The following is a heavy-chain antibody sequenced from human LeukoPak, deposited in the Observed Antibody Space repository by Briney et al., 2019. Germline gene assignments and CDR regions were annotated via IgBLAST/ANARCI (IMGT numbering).Heavy chain of an antibody. Sequence: SVKVSCKASGYTFTSYAMNWVRQAPGQGLEWMGGIIPIFGTANYAQKFQGRVTITADESTSTAYMELSSLRSEDTAVYYCARSVGDLDYWGQGTLVTVSS. CDR3: ARSVGDLDY. CDR1: GYTFTSYA. D-gene: IGHD1-26*01. J-gene: IGHJ4*02. CDR2: IIPIFGTA. V-gene: IGHV1-69*13.